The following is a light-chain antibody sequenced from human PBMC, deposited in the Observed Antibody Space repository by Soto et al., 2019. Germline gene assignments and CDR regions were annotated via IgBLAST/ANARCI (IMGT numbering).Light chain of an antibody. Sequence: DIQLTQSPSFLSAAVGDRVTITCRARQGISRSLAWHQQKPGRAPKVLIYEASTLQSGVPSRFSGSGSGTEFTLTISSLQPEDFATYYCQQLNSYPFTFGPGTKVDSK. CDR1: QGISRS. J-gene: IGKJ3*01. CDR3: QQLNSYPFT. V-gene: IGKV1-9*01. CDR2: EAS.